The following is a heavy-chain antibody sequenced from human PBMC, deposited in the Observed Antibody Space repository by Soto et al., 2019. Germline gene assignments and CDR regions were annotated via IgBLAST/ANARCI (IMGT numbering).Heavy chain of an antibody. CDR3: ARLDGSGIAVAGESLDY. J-gene: IGHJ4*02. Sequence: SVKVSCKASGGTFSSYTISWVRQAPGQGLEWMGRIIPILGIANYAQKFQGRVTITADKSTSTAYMELSSLRSEDTAVYYCARLDGSGIAVAGESLDYWGQGTLVTVSS. V-gene: IGHV1-69*02. D-gene: IGHD6-19*01. CDR2: IIPILGIA. CDR1: GGTFSSYT.